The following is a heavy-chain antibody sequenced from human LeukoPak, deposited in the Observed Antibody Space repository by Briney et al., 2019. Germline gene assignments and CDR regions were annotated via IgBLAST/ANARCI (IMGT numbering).Heavy chain of an antibody. CDR2: ISAYNGNT. V-gene: IGHV1-18*01. CDR1: GYTFTSYG. Sequence: ASVKVSCKASGYTFTSYGISWVRQAPGQGLEWMGWISAYNGNTSYAQKLQGRVTMTTDTSTSTAYMELRSLRSDDTAVYYCARDIGDIVVVPAAVNDAFDIWGQGTMVTVSS. D-gene: IGHD2-2*01. CDR3: ARDIGDIVVVPAAVNDAFDI. J-gene: IGHJ3*02.